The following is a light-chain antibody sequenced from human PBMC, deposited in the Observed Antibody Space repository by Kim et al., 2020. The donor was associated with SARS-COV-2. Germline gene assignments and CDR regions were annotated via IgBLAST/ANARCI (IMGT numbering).Light chain of an antibody. Sequence: SYELTQPPSVSVSPGQTARITCYGENLGKKHVCWYQQKPGQAPVLVIYHDSDRPSGIPERFSGSKSGNTATLTINRAQAQDEADDYCQAWGVCLSVFGGG. CDR3: QAWGVCLSV. CDR2: HDS. CDR1: NLGKKH. V-gene: IGLV3-1*01. J-gene: IGLJ2*01.